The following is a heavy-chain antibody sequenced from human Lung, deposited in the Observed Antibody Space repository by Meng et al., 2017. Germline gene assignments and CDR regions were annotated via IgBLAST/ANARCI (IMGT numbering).Heavy chain of an antibody. J-gene: IGHJ4*02. CDR3: ARGPTTMAHDFDY. CDR2: INHSGRT. Sequence: QVQLNRWGAGLLKPSETLSLTCVVSGGSFSDYYWSWIRQPPGKGLEWIGEINHSGRTNYNPSLESRATISVDTSQNNLSLKLSSVTAADSAVYYCARGPTTMAHDFDYWGQGTLVTVSS. V-gene: IGHV4-34*01. D-gene: IGHD4-11*01. CDR1: GGSFSDYY.